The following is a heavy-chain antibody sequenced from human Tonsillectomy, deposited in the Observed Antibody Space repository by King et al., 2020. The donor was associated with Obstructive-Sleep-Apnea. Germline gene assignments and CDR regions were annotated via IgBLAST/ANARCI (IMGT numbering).Heavy chain of an antibody. CDR2: ISGSGDTT. CDR1: GFTFRHYA. J-gene: IGHJ4*02. D-gene: IGHD3-16*01. Sequence: KLVQSGGDLVQPGGSLRLSCVTPGFTFRHYAMTWVRQAPGKGLEWVSAISGSGDTTYSADSVRGRFTISRDNSKDILYLQMNSLRAEDTAVYFCAKDRNRPPGRGSLFDYWGQGTLVTVSS. V-gene: IGHV3-23*04. CDR3: AKDRNRPPGRGSLFDY.